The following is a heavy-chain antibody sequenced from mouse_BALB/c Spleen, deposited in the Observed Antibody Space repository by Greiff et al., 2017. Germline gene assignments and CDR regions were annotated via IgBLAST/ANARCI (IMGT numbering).Heavy chain of an antibody. J-gene: IGHJ4*01. V-gene: IGHV5-4*02. CDR3: ARGGSGDAMDY. CDR2: ISDGGSYT. D-gene: IGHD1-1*02. Sequence: EVKLVESGGGLVKPGGSLKLSCAASGFTFSDYYMYWVRQTPEKRLEWVATISDGGSYTYYPDSVKGRFTISRDSAKNNLYLQMSSLKSEDTAMYYCARGGSGDAMDYWGQGTSVTVSS. CDR1: GFTFSDYY.